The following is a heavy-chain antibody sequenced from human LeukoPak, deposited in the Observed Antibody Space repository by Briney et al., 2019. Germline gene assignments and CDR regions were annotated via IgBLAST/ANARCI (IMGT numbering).Heavy chain of an antibody. CDR1: GDYW. D-gene: IGHD2-2*01. CDR2: INSVGSWT. J-gene: IGHJ4*02. Sequence: GGSLRLSCAASGDYWMHCGRQAPGKGLVWVSHINSVGSWTSYADSVKGRFTISKDNAKNTVYLQRNTLRAEDSAVYYGVSFYETYWGRGTLITVSS. V-gene: IGHV3-74*01. CDR3: VSFYETY.